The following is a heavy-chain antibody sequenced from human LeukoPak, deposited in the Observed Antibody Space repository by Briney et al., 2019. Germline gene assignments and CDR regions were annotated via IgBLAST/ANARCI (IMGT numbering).Heavy chain of an antibody. J-gene: IGHJ4*02. D-gene: IGHD5-12*01. CDR2: INHSRST. CDR3: ARVQNSGYDHPPYYFDY. V-gene: IGHV4-34*01. CDR1: GGSFSGYY. Sequence: SETLSLTCAVYGGSFSGYYWSWIRQPPGKGLEWIGEINHSRSTNYNPSLKSRVTISVDTSKNQFSLKLSSVTAADTAVYYCARVQNSGYDHPPYYFDYWGQGTLVTVSS.